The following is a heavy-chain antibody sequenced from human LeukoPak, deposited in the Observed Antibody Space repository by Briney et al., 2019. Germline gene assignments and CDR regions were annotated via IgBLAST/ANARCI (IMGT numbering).Heavy chain of an antibody. V-gene: IGHV4-61*02. CDR3: ARVEERRGAFDI. J-gene: IGHJ3*02. Sequence: PSETLSLTCTVSGGSISSGNYYWNWIRQPAGKGLEWIGRIYTSGSTHYNPSLKSRVTISVDTSKNHFSLKLSSVTAADTAVYYCARVEERRGAFDIWGQGTMVTVSS. D-gene: IGHD1-1*01. CDR2: IYTSGST. CDR1: GGSISSGNYY.